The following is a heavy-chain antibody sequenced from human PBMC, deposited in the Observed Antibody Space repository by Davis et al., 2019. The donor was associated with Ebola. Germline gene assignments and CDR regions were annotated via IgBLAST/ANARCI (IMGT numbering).Heavy chain of an antibody. CDR2: INPHNGNT. D-gene: IGHD6-13*01. CDR3: AREGGYSSSWYGGAFDI. Sequence: ASVKVSCKASGYTFTNYGITWVRQAPGQGLEWMGWINPHNGNTNYAQNVQGRVTITRDTSASTAYMELSSLRSEDTAVYYCAREGGYSSSWYGGAFDIWGQGTMVTVSS. CDR1: GYTFTNYG. J-gene: IGHJ3*02. V-gene: IGHV1-18*04.